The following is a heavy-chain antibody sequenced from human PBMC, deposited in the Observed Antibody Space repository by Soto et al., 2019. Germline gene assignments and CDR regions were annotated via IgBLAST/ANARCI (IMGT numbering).Heavy chain of an antibody. CDR3: ARLGNPQKPYAFDI. Sequence: QVPLVQSGAEVKKPGASVKVSCKASGYTFTSYDINWVRQATGQGLEWMGWMNPNSGNTGYAQKFQGRVTMTRNTSISTAYMELSSLRSEDTAVYYCARLGNPQKPYAFDIWGQGTMVTVSS. CDR1: GYTFTSYD. V-gene: IGHV1-8*01. CDR2: MNPNSGNT. J-gene: IGHJ3*02.